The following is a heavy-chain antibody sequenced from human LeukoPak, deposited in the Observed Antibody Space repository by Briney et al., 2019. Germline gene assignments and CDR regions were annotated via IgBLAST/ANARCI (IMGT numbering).Heavy chain of an antibody. CDR3: AIGTPGIAVAGRGSFDY. CDR1: GGSISSGGYY. J-gene: IGHJ4*02. D-gene: IGHD6-19*01. CDR2: IYHSGST. V-gene: IGHV4-61*08. Sequence: PSETLSLTCTVSGGSISSGGYYWSWIRQPPGKGLEWIGYIYHSGSTYYNPSLKSRVTISVDTSKNQFSLKLSSVTAADTAVYYCAIGTPGIAVAGRGSFDYWGQGTLVTVSS.